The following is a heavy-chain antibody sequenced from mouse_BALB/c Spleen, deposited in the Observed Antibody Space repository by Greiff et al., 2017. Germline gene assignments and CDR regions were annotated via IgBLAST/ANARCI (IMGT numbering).Heavy chain of an antibody. Sequence: VQLKESGGGLVKPGGSLKLSCAASGFTFSSYAMSWVRQSPEKRLEWVAEISSGGSYTYYPDTVTGRFTISRDNAKNTLYLEMSSLRSEDTAMYYCARGENFDVWGAGTTVTVSS. CDR3: ARGENFDV. CDR1: GFTFSSYA. V-gene: IGHV5-9-4*01. CDR2: ISSGGSYT. J-gene: IGHJ1*01.